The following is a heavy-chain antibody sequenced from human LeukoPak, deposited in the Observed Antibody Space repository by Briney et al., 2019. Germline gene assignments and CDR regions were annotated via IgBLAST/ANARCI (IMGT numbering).Heavy chain of an antibody. CDR1: GHTLSVLA. D-gene: IGHD3-16*01. V-gene: IGHV1-24*01. CDR3: AYRPPGDESFDI. Sequence: GASVKFYCKVSGHTLSVLAMHWVRQATGIGLGWRGGSDPEDVETIYAKKFKGRVTMTEDTATDTTYIELRSLTSEDAGVYYCAYRPPGDESFDIWGQGTLVTVSS. CDR2: SDPEDVET. J-gene: IGHJ3*02.